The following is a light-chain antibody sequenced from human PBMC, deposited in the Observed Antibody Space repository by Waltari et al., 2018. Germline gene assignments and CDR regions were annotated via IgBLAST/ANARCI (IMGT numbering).Light chain of an antibody. J-gene: IGLJ2*01. CDR3: ASYTSSNTVI. Sequence: QSALTQPASVSGSAGQSIAISCSGTNSDIGRYNCVSWYQQHPGNAPRLIIYDVSRWPSGVSNRFIGSKSGITASLAISGLQAEDEGDYFCASYTSSNTVIFGGGTRVTVL. CDR2: DVS. V-gene: IGLV2-14*03. CDR1: NSDIGRYNC.